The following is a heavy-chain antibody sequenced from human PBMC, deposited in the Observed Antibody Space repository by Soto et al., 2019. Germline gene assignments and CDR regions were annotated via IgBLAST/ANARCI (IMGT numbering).Heavy chain of an antibody. J-gene: IGHJ4*02. CDR2: IYHSGST. Sequence: SETLSLTCAVSGGSISSSNWWSWVRQPPGKGLEWIGEIYHSGSTNYNLSLKSRVTMSLDKSKNQFSLKLTSVTAADTAVYYCARYDYGDYDGYFDYWGQGTLVTVSS. CDR1: GGSISSSNW. CDR3: ARYDYGDYDGYFDY. V-gene: IGHV4-4*02. D-gene: IGHD4-17*01.